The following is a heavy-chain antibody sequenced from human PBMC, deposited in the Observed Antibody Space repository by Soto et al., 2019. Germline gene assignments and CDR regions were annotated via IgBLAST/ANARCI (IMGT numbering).Heavy chain of an antibody. D-gene: IGHD3-3*01. CDR1: GGSISSGGYY. V-gene: IGHV4-31*03. Sequence: SETLSLTCTVSGGSISSGGYYWSWIRQHPGKGLEWIGYIYYSGSTYYNPSLKSRVTISVDTSKNQFSLKLSSVTAADTAVYYCARDGRTYYDFWSGYYRANGGYGMDVWGQGTTVTVSS. CDR3: ARDGRTYYDFWSGYYRANGGYGMDV. CDR2: IYYSGST. J-gene: IGHJ6*02.